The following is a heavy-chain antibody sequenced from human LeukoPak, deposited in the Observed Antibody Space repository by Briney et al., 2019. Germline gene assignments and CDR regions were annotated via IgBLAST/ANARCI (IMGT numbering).Heavy chain of an antibody. Sequence: GGSLRLSCAASGFTFDDYAMHWVRQAPGKGLEWVSGISWNSGSIGYADSVKGRFTISRDNAKNTLYLQMNSLRAEDTAVYYCARGKNYYDSSGYFAWGQGTLVTVSS. V-gene: IGHV3-9*01. J-gene: IGHJ4*02. CDR3: ARGKNYYDSSGYFA. CDR2: ISWNSGSI. D-gene: IGHD3-22*01. CDR1: GFTFDDYA.